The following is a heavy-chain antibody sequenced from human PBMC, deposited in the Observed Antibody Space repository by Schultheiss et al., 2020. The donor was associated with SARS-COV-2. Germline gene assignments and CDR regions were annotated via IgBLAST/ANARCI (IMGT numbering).Heavy chain of an antibody. J-gene: IGHJ6*02. CDR3: ARLWGVATYWADYYYYGMDV. D-gene: IGHD5-12*01. CDR2: INHSGST. V-gene: IGHV4-34*01. Sequence: SETLSLTCTVSGGSISSYYWSWIRQPPGKGLEWIGEINHSGSTNYNPSLKSRVTISVDTSKNQFSLKLSSVTAADTAVYYCARLWGVATYWADYYYYGMDVWGQGTTVTVSS. CDR1: GGSISSYY.